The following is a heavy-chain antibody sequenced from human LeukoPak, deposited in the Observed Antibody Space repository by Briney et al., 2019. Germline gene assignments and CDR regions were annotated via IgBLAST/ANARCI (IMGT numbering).Heavy chain of an antibody. V-gene: IGHV5-51*01. J-gene: IGHJ4*02. CDR1: GYSFTSYW. CDR3: ARLTYYYDSGGYYFDY. D-gene: IGHD3-22*01. CDR2: IYPGDSDT. Sequence: GESLKISCKGSGYSFTSYWIGWVRQMPGKGLEWMGIIYPGDSDTRYSPSFQGQVTISADKSISTAYLQWSSLKASDTAMYYCARLTYYYDSGGYYFDYWGQGTLVTVSS.